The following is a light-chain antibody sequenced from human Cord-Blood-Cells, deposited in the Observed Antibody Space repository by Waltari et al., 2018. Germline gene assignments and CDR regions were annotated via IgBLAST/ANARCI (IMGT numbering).Light chain of an antibody. CDR1: QGIRSA. V-gene: IGKV1-13*02. J-gene: IGKJ5*01. CDR3: QQFNSYPIT. Sequence: AIQLTQSPSSLSASVGDRVTITCRASQGIRSALSWYQQKPGKAPKLLIYDASSLERGVPSRFSGSGSGTDFTLTISSLQPEDFATYYCQQFNSYPITFGQGTRLEIK. CDR2: DAS.